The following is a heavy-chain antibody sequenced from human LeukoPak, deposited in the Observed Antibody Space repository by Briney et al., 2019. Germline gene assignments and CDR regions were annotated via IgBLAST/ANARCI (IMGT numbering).Heavy chain of an antibody. CDR1: GYTFDIYA. CDR2: INAGNGKT. Sequence: ASVKVSCKTPGYTFDIYAMNWVRQAPGQRPEWMGWINAGNGKTKYSQSFQGRVTITRDTSASTAYMELSSLRSEDTAVYYCARGVWSSHNKEYFLDYWGQGTLVTVSS. D-gene: IGHD2-2*01. CDR3: ARGVWSSHNKEYFLDY. V-gene: IGHV1-3*01. J-gene: IGHJ4*02.